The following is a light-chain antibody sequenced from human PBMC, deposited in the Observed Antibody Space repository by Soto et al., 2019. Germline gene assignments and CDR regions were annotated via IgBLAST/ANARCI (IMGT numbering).Light chain of an antibody. J-gene: IGKJ4*01. CDR1: QDISNS. CDR3: QSYNSAPRT. V-gene: IGKV1-27*01. Sequence: DIQMTQSPSSLSASVGDRVTITCRASQDISNSLAWYQQKPGKVPKVLIYATSILQSGVPTRFSGSGSGTEFSLSIGSLPPEDVATYYCQSYNSAPRTFGGGTKVEI. CDR2: ATS.